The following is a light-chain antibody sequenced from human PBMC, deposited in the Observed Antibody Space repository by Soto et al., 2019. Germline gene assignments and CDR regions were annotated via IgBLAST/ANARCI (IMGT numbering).Light chain of an antibody. CDR2: DNN. V-gene: IGLV1-40*01. CDR3: QSYDSSLSNLVV. J-gene: IGLJ2*01. CDR1: SSNTGADYD. Sequence: QSVLTQPPSVSGAPGQRVTISCTGSSSNTGADYDVHWYQHLPGSAPKLLIYDNNIRPSGVPDRFSGSKSGTSASLAITGLQAEDEVDYYCQSYDSSLSNLVVFGGGTKLAVL.